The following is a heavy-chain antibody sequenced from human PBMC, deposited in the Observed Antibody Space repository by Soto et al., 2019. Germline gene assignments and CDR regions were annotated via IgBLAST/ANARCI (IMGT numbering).Heavy chain of an antibody. CDR2: IFYFGST. D-gene: IGHD3-9*01. Sequence: PSETLSLTCTVSGGSISSYYWSWIRQTPGKGLEWIGYIFYFGSTNYNPSLKSRVTISIDTSKNQLSLKLSSVTAADTAVYYCARHSPDFDWLSQFDYWGQGTLVTVSS. CDR1: GGSISSYY. CDR3: ARHSPDFDWLSQFDY. J-gene: IGHJ4*02. V-gene: IGHV4-59*08.